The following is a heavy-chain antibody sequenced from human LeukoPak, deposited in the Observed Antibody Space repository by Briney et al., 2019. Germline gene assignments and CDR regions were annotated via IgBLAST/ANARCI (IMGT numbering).Heavy chain of an antibody. CDR3: ARDVGAYCSSTSCLNWFDP. CDR2: IYTSGST. J-gene: IGHJ5*02. Sequence: SETLSLTCTVSGGSISSGSYYWSWIRQPAGKGLEWIGRIYTSGSTNYNPSLKSRVTISVDTSKNQFSLKLSSVTAADTAVYYCARDVGAYCSSTSCLNWFDPWGQGTLVTVSS. V-gene: IGHV4-61*02. CDR1: GGSISSGSYY. D-gene: IGHD2-2*01.